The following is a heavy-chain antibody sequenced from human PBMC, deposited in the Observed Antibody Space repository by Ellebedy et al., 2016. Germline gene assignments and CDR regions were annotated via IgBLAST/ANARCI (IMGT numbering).Heavy chain of an antibody. Sequence: SETLSLTCTVSGDSISSSGYYWGWIRQPPGKGLEWIGNIYYTGSTFYNPSLKSRVTISVDTSKNQFSLKLSSVTAADTAVYYCAREGYDLWSGYYYYYGMDVWGQGTTVTVSS. CDR1: GDSISSSGYY. J-gene: IGHJ6*02. V-gene: IGHV4-39*07. CDR2: IYYTGST. CDR3: AREGYDLWSGYYYYYGMDV. D-gene: IGHD3-3*01.